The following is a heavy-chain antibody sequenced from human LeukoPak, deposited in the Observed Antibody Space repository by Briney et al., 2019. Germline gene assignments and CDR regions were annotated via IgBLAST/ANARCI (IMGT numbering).Heavy chain of an antibody. J-gene: IGHJ4*02. CDR2: IHQDGSEK. V-gene: IGHV3-7*01. D-gene: IGHD2/OR15-2a*01. CDR1: GFTFSRYW. CDR3: ARDARVVLDY. Sequence: GSLRLSCAASGFTFSRYWMSWVRQAPGKGLERVANIHQDGSEKPYVDSVKGRFTISRDNAKNSLYLQMNSLRAEDTAVYYCARDARVVLDYWGQGTLVTVSS.